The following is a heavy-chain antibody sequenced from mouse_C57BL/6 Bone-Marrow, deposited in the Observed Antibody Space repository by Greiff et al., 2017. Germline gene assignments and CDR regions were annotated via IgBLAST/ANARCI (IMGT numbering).Heavy chain of an antibody. Sequence: QVTLQVSGPGILQPSQSLSLTCSFSGFSLSTFGMGVGWIRPPSGKGLEWLAHIWWDDDTYYNPALKSRLTISKETSNNQVLLKIANVDTADTSTYYCARMGEDYWGQGTSVTVSS. J-gene: IGHJ4*01. CDR2: IWWDDDT. CDR3: ARMGEDY. V-gene: IGHV8-8*01. CDR1: GFSLSTFGMG.